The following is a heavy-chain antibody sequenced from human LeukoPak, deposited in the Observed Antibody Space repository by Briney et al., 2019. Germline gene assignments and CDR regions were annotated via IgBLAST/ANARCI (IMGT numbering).Heavy chain of an antibody. Sequence: GGSLRLSCAASGFTFDDYAMRWVRQAPGKGLEWVSGISWNSGSIGYADSVKGRFTISRDNAKNSLYLQMNSLRAEDTALYYCAKDTSPHYYYYGMDVWGQGTTVTVSS. CDR1: GFTFDDYA. CDR3: AKDTSPHYYYYGMDV. J-gene: IGHJ6*02. V-gene: IGHV3-9*01. CDR2: ISWNSGSI.